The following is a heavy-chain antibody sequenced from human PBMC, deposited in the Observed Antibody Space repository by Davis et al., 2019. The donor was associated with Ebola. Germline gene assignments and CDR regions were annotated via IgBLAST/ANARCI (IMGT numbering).Heavy chain of an antibody. V-gene: IGHV3-48*02. Sequence: GESLKISCAASGFTFSSYSMNWVRQAPGKGLEWVSYISSSSSTIYYADSVKGRFTISRDSAKNSLYLQMNSLRDEDTAVYYCARDFSGIVGATTFDYWGQGTLVTVSS. CDR3: ARDFSGIVGATTFDY. D-gene: IGHD1-26*01. CDR1: GFTFSSYS. CDR2: ISSSSSTI. J-gene: IGHJ4*02.